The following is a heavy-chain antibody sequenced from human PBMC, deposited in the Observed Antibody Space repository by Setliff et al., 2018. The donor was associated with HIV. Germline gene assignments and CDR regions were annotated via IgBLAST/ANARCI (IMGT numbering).Heavy chain of an antibody. J-gene: IGHJ6*02. V-gene: IGHV4-61*02. D-gene: IGHD2-21*02. CDR3: ARGVAVTAIHAYYYGLDV. CDR1: GGSINSGSHY. Sequence: PSETLSLTCTVSGGSINSGSHYWSWIRQPAGKGLEWIGRFYSSRSNSYNPSLKSRVTISVDTSKNQFSLRLSSVTAADTAVYYCARGVAVTAIHAYYYGLDVWVPETLLVTVSS. CDR2: FYSSRSN.